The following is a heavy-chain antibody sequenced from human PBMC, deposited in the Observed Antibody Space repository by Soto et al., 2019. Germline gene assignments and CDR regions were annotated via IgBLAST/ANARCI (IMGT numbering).Heavy chain of an antibody. CDR1: GGTFSSYA. CDR3: ARGDYVWGNHYYYGMDV. CDR2: IIPIFGTA. D-gene: IGHD3-16*01. V-gene: IGHV1-69*13. Sequence: SVKVSCKASGGTFSSYAISWVRQAPGQGLEWMGGIIPIFGTANYAQKFQGRVTITADESTSTAYMELSSLRSEDTAVYYCARGDYVWGNHYYYGMDVWGQGTTVT. J-gene: IGHJ6*02.